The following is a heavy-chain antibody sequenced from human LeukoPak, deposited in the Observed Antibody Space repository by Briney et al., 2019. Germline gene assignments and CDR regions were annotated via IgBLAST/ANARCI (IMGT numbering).Heavy chain of an antibody. CDR1: GFTFTSYS. D-gene: IGHD3-16*02. V-gene: IGHV3-23*01. CDR3: AKGISIYSYFDN. J-gene: IGHJ4*02. Sequence: GGSLRLSCAASGFTFTSYSMNWVRQAPGKGLEWVSTISGGGGSTYYADSVKGRFTISRDNSKNTLYLQVNSLRAEDTAVYYCAKGISIYSYFDNWGQGTLVTVSS. CDR2: ISGGGGST.